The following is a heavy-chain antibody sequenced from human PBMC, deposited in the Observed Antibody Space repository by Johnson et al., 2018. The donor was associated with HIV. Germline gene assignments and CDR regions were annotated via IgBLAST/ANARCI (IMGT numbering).Heavy chain of an antibody. CDR2: IYSGGIT. V-gene: IGHV3-66*03. Sequence: VQLVESGGGLIQPGGSLRLSCAASGFTVSSNYMSWVRQAPGKGLEWVSLIYSGGITYYADSVTGRFTISRANSKNTLYLQMNSLRVEDTAVYYCARGSRYTYDNDDAYLLHAFDIWGQGTTVTVSS. CDR3: ARGSRYTYDNDDAYLLHAFDI. D-gene: IGHD3-22*01. J-gene: IGHJ3*02. CDR1: GFTVSSNY.